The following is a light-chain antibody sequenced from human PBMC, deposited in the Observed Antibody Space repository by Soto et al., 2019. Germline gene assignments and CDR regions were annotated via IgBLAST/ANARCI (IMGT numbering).Light chain of an antibody. CDR3: QQYNNWPPIT. CDR1: QSISDT. CDR2: DAS. V-gene: IGKV3D-15*01. J-gene: IGKJ5*01. Sequence: EIVMSQSLATLSVSPGGRATLSCRASQSISDTLAWYQQKPGQAPRLLIYDASNRATGIPARFSGSGSGTEFTLTISSLQSEDFAVYYCQQYNNWPPITFGQGTRPEIK.